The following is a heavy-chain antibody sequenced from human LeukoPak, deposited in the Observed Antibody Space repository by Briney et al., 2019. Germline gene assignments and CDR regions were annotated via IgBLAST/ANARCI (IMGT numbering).Heavy chain of an antibody. J-gene: IGHJ5*02. CDR1: GGSISSGDYS. CDR2: IYYSGST. Sequence: PSQTLSLTCTVSGGSISSGDYSWSWIRQPPGKGLEWIGYIYYSGSTYYNPSLKSRVTISVDTSKNQFSLKLSSVTAADTAVYYCARRYSSSWYHWFDPWGQGTLVTVSS. V-gene: IGHV4-30-4*01. CDR3: ARRYSSSWYHWFDP. D-gene: IGHD6-13*01.